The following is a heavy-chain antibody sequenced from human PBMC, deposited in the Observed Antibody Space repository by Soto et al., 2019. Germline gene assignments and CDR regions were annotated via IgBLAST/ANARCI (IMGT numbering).Heavy chain of an antibody. V-gene: IGHV3-30*18. CDR1: GFTFRSYG. J-gene: IGHJ4*02. CDR2: ISYDGSNK. D-gene: IGHD6-19*01. Sequence: QVQLVESGGGVVQPGRSLRLSCAASGFTFRSYGMHWVRQAPGKGLEWVAVISYDGSNKYYADSVKGRFTISRDNSKNTLYLQMNSLRAEDTAVYYCAKTGGGWTFDYWGQGTLVTVSS. CDR3: AKTGGGWTFDY.